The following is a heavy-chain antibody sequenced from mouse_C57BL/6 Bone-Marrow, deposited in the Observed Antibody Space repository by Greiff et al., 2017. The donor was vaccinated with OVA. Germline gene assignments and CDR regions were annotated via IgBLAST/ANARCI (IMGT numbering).Heavy chain of an antibody. J-gene: IGHJ2*01. D-gene: IGHD2-3*01. CDR1: GFNFKNTY. CDR2: IDPANGNT. Sequence: VQLQQSVAELVRPGASVKLSCTASGFNFKNTYMHWVKQRPEQGLEWIGRIDPANGNTKYAPKFQGKATITADTSSNTAYLQLSSLTSEDTAIYYCAGDGYYVRYWGQGTTLTVSS. CDR3: AGDGYYVRY. V-gene: IGHV14-3*01.